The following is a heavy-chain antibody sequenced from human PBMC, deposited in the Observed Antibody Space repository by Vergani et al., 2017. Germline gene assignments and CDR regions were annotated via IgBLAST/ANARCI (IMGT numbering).Heavy chain of an antibody. CDR1: GDSVISTDYH. J-gene: IGHJ4*02. V-gene: IGHV4-39*01. D-gene: IGHD2-15*01. CDR2: MDYSGSS. Sequence: QVQLQESGPGLVKPSETLSLTCPVSGDSVISTDYHLGWIRQPPGKGLELIGSMDYSGSSSYNPSLESRISISFETPKNQFSLRLTSVTAADTAVYYCASKRGACRAAYCHSYDFWGPGTLVGVSS. CDR3: ASKRGACRAAYCHSYDF.